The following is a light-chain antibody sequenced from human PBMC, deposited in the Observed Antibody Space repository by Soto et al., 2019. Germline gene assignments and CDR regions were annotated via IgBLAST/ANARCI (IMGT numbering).Light chain of an antibody. CDR3: AVWDDSLRGWV. Sequence: QSVLTQPPSASGTPGQRVTISCSGTFSNIGSNYVSWYQQLPGTAPKLLIFTNDQRTSGVPGRFSGSKSGTSASLAISGLRSEDEADYYCAVWDDSLRGWVFGGGTKLTVL. V-gene: IGLV1-47*02. J-gene: IGLJ3*02. CDR2: TND. CDR1: FSNIGSNY.